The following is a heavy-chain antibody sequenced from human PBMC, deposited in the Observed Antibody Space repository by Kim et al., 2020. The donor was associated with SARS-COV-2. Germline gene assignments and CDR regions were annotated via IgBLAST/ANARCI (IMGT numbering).Heavy chain of an antibody. V-gene: IGHV4-30-2*04. CDR2: T. Sequence: THYNPSLKGRVSLSVDTSKNQFSLELSSVTAAETAKYYCARDAPDLRYFEAWGQGTMVTVSS. CDR3: ARDAPDLRYFEA. J-gene: IGHJ3*01. D-gene: IGHD3-9*01.